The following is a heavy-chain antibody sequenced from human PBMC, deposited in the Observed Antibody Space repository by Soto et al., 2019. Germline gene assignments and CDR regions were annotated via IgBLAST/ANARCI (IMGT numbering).Heavy chain of an antibody. Sequence: ASVKVSCKASGYTFSHYGIGWVRQAPGQGLEWMGWISAYNGNRHFAEGLRGRITMTTNTTTSTADMELRSLSSDDTAVYYCARGGQECSNSGCGYIYDGMDVWGQGTTVTVSS. CDR1: GYTFSHYG. CDR2: ISAYNGNR. CDR3: ARGGQECSNSGCGYIYDGMDV. J-gene: IGHJ6*02. D-gene: IGHD1-26*01. V-gene: IGHV1-18*01.